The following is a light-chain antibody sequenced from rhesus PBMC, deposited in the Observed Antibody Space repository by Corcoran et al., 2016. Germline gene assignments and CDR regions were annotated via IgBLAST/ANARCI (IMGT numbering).Light chain of an antibody. V-gene: IGKV1-28*03. CDR2: DAS. CDR1: QGISSY. J-gene: IGKJ4*01. CDR3: LQRNSYPLT. Sequence: DIQMTQSPSSLSASVGDTVTITCRASQGISSYLNWFQQKPGKAPKLLIYDASSLESGVPSKFSGSGSGTDFTLAISSLQPEDFAAYYCLQRNSYPLTFGGGTKVEIK.